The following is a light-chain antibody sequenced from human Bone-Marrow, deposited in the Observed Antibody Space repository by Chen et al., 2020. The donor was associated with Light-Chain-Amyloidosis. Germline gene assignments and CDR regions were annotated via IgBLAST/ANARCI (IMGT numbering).Light chain of an antibody. CDR3: SSYTSTNTLV. CDR2: EFT. J-gene: IGLJ1*01. V-gene: IGLV2-14*01. Sequence: SALTQFVSVSGSPGEPITISCTGTSSDVGGDNHVSWYQQHPDKAPKLMIYEFTNRPSWVPCRFSGSKSDNTASLTISGLQTADEADYFCSSYTSTNTLVFGSGTGVTVL. CDR1: SSDVGGDNH.